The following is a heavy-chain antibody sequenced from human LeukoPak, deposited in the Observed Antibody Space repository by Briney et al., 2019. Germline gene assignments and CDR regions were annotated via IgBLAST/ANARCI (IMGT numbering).Heavy chain of an antibody. CDR1: RFTFSTDR. D-gene: IGHD4/OR15-4a*01. J-gene: IGHJ4*02. CDR2: IYSGSDYI. V-gene: IGHV3-21*01. Sequence: GGSLRLSCVASRFTFSTDRMNWVRQAPGKGLEWVSTIYSGSDYIYYADSVRGRFTISRDNAKNSLYLQMNSLRVEDTAVYYCARDLPVSGAYHNFDCWGQGTLVTVSS. CDR3: ARDLPVSGAYHNFDC.